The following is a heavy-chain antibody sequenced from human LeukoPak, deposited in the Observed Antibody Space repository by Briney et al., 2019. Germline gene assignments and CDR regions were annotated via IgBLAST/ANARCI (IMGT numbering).Heavy chain of an antibody. V-gene: IGHV3-7*01. D-gene: IGHD6-19*01. CDR3: AREIAVAATSMYYFDY. Sequence: GGSLRLSCAASGFTFSSYWMSWVRQAPGKGLEWVANIKQDGSEKYYVDSAKGRFTISRDNAKNSLYLQMNSLRTEDTAVYYCAREIAVAATSMYYFDYWGQGTLVTVSS. CDR2: IKQDGSEK. J-gene: IGHJ4*02. CDR1: GFTFSSYW.